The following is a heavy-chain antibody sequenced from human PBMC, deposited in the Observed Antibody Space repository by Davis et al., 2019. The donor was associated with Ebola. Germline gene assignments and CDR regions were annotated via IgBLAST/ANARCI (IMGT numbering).Heavy chain of an antibody. CDR1: GFTFSNYW. CDR3: VRGGSATAY. Sequence: GESRKISCAASGFTFSNYWMSWARQAPGKGLECVAHIKEDGSKEFYVDSVKGRFTISRDNAKSSLYLQMNSLRAEDTAVFYCVRGGSATAYWGQGTPVTVSS. J-gene: IGHJ1*01. D-gene: IGHD2-15*01. CDR2: IKEDGSKE. V-gene: IGHV3-7*03.